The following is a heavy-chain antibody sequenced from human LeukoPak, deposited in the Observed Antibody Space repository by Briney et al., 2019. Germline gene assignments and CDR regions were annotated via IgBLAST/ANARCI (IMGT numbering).Heavy chain of an antibody. D-gene: IGHD3-3*01. CDR2: IYYSGST. V-gene: IGHV4-59*01. Sequence: SETLSLTCTVSGGSISSYYWSWIRQPPGKGLEWIGYIYYSGSTNYNPSLKSRVTISVDTSKNQFSLKLGSVTAADTAVYYCARGGFLEWLPPADYYYMDVWAKGPRSPSP. J-gene: IGHJ6*03. CDR3: ARGGFLEWLPPADYYYMDV. CDR1: GGSISSYY.